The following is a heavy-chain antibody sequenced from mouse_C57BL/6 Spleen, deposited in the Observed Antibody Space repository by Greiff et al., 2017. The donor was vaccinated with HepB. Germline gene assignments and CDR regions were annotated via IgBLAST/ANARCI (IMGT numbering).Heavy chain of an antibody. Sequence: EVQLQESGGGLVKPGGSLKLSCAASGFTFSSYTMSWVRQTPEKRLEWVATISGGGGNTYYPDSVKGRFTISRDNAKNTLYLQMSSLRSEDTALYYCARVYGSSYNYAMDYWGQGTSVTVSS. V-gene: IGHV5-9*01. CDR3: ARVYGSSYNYAMDY. D-gene: IGHD1-1*01. J-gene: IGHJ4*01. CDR2: ISGGGGNT. CDR1: GFTFSSYT.